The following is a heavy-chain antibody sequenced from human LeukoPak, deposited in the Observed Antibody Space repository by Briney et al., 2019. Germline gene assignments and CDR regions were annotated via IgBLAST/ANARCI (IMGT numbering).Heavy chain of an antibody. D-gene: IGHD3-3*01. Sequence: GGSLRPSCAASGFTFSNYWMSWVRRAPGKGLEWVANIKQDGSETYYVDSVRGRFTISRDNAKNSLYLQMNGLRAEDTAVYYCARDFWGAYRVDFFDYWGQGTLVTVSS. CDR1: GFTFSNYW. V-gene: IGHV3-7*01. CDR2: IKQDGSET. CDR3: ARDFWGAYRVDFFDY. J-gene: IGHJ4*02.